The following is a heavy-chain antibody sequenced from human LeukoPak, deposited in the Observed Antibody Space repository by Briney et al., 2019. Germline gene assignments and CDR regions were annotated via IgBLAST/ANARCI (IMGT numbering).Heavy chain of an antibody. V-gene: IGHV4-59*01. CDR3: ARLSYCGGDCYSFVDY. J-gene: IGHJ4*02. CDR1: GGSISRYY. D-gene: IGHD2-21*02. CDR2: IYYSGST. Sequence: ASETLSLTCTVSGGSISRYYWSWIRQPPGKGLEWIGYIYYSGSTNYNPSLKSRVTISVDTSKNQFSLKLSSVTAADTAVYYCARLSYCGGDCYSFVDYWGQGTLVTVSS.